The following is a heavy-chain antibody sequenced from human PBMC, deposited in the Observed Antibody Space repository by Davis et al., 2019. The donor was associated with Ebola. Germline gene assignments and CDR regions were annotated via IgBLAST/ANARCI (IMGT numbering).Heavy chain of an antibody. D-gene: IGHD3-22*01. V-gene: IGHV4-39*01. CDR1: GGSISSSSYY. CDR3: ARLLKRSGYYYLDY. J-gene: IGHJ4*02. CDR2: IYYCGST. Sequence: PSETLSLTCTVSGGSISSSSYYWGWIRQPPGKGLEWIGNIYYCGSTYYNPSLKSRVTISVDTSKNQFSLKLSSVTAADTAVYYCARLLKRSGYYYLDYWGQGTLVTDSS.